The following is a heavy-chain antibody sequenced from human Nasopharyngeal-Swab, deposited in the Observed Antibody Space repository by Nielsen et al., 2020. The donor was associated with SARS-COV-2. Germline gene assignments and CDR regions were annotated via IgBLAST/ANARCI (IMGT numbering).Heavy chain of an antibody. CDR1: GGTFSSYA. CDR2: IIPILGIA. Sequence: SVKVSCKASGGTFSSYAISWVRQAPGQGLEWMGGIIPILGIANYAQKFQGRVTITADKSTSTAYMELSSLRSEDTAVYYCAVPAATGYYYGMDVWGQGTTVTVSS. J-gene: IGHJ6*02. V-gene: IGHV1-69*10. D-gene: IGHD2-2*01. CDR3: AVPAATGYYYGMDV.